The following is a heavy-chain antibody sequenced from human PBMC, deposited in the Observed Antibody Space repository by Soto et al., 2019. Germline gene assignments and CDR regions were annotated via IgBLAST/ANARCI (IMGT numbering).Heavy chain of an antibody. CDR1: GFTFRDYG. V-gene: IGHV3-23*01. Sequence: EVQLLESGGGLVQPGGSRRLSCAASGFTFRDYGMSWVRQAPGKGLEWVSGISGGATYYADSVKGRFVISRDDSKNTRYLEMDSLRVEDTAVYYCTKDSGWTSADWGQGTLVTVSS. D-gene: IGHD3-10*01. CDR2: ISGGAT. CDR3: TKDSGWTSAD. J-gene: IGHJ4*02.